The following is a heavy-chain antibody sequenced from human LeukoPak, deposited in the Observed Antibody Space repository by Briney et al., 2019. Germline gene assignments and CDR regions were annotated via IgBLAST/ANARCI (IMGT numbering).Heavy chain of an antibody. CDR1: GGSISSYY. Sequence: SETLSLTCTVSGGSISSYYWSWIRQPPGKGLEWIGYIYYSGSTNYNPSLKSRVTISVDTSKNQFSLKLSSVTAADTAVYYCARVGRRDGYNYAYDAFDIWGQGTMVTVSS. J-gene: IGHJ3*02. CDR3: ARVGRRDGYNYAYDAFDI. CDR2: IYYSGST. V-gene: IGHV4-59*01. D-gene: IGHD5-24*01.